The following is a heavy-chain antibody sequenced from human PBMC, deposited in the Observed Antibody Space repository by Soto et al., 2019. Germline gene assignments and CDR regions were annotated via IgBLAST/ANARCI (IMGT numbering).Heavy chain of an antibody. D-gene: IGHD3-10*01. V-gene: IGHV3-9*01. CDR3: AXXXXXXAYDAFDI. Sequence: EVQLVESGGGLVQPGRSLRLSCAASGFTFDDYAMHWVRQAPGKGLEWVSGISWNSGSIGYADSVKGRFTISRDNAXXXXXXXXXXXXXXXXXXYYCAXXXXXXAYDAFDIWGQGTMVTVSS. CDR1: GFTFDDYA. J-gene: IGHJ3*02. CDR2: ISWNSGSI.